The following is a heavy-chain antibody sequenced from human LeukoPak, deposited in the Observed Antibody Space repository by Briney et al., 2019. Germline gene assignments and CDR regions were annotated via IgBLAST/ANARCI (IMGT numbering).Heavy chain of an antibody. V-gene: IGHV4-59*01. CDR1: GGSISSYY. CDR2: IYYSGST. D-gene: IGHD3-9*01. J-gene: IGHJ4*02. Sequence: SETLSLTCTVSGGSISSYYWSWIRQPPGKGLEWIGYIYYSGSTNYNPSLKSRVTISVDTSKNQFSLKLSSVTAADTAVYYCARVVRYYDILTGNQAVDYFDYWGQGTLVTVSS. CDR3: ARVVRYYDILTGNQAVDYFDY.